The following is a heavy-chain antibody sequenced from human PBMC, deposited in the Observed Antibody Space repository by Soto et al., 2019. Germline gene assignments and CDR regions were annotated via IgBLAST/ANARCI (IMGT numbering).Heavy chain of an antibody. Sequence: SETLSLTCTVSGGSISSNYYYWGWIRQPPGKGLEWIGSIYYSGSTYYSPSLKSRVTISVDTSKNQFSLKLSSVTAADTAVYYCARPSGSYLYYFDYWGQGTLVTVSS. V-gene: IGHV4-39*01. CDR1: GGSISSNYYY. CDR2: IYYSGST. J-gene: IGHJ4*02. CDR3: ARPSGSYLYYFDY. D-gene: IGHD1-26*01.